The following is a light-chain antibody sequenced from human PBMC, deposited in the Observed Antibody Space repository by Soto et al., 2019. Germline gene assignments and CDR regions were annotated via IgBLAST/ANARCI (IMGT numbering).Light chain of an antibody. CDR3: QQYGSSRLT. V-gene: IGKV3-20*01. CDR2: GAS. J-gene: IGKJ4*01. CDR1: QSVSSSN. Sequence: EIVLTQSPGTLSLSPGDRATLSCRASQSVSSSNLAWYQQKPGQAPRLLIYGASTRATGIPARFSGSGSGTEFTLTISRLEPEDFAVYYCQQYGSSRLTFGGGTKV.